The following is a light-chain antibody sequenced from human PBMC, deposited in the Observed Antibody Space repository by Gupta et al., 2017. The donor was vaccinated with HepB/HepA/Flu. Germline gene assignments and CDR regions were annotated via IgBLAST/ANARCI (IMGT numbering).Light chain of an antibody. CDR2: GKN. CDR3: NSRDSSGNHLEV. J-gene: IGLJ1*01. Sequence: SSELTQDTAVSVALGQTVRITCQGDSLRNYYASWYQQKPGQAPVLVIYGKNNRPSGISDRFSGSSSGTTASLTITGAQAEDEADYYCNSRDSSGNHLEVFGTGTKVTVL. CDR1: SLRNYY. V-gene: IGLV3-19*01.